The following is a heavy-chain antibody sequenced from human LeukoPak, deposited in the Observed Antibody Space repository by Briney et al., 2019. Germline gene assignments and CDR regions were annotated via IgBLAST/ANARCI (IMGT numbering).Heavy chain of an antibody. CDR2: INHSGST. Sequence: PSETLSLTCAVYGGSFSGYYWSWIRQPPGKGLEWIGEINHSGSTNYNPSLKSRVTISVDTSKNQFSLKLSSVTAADTAVYYCARARATYYYDSSGGTRGSSRVGATSFDYWGQGTLVTVSS. D-gene: IGHD3-22*01. V-gene: IGHV4-34*01. CDR3: ARARATYYYDSSGGTRGSSRVGATSFDY. CDR1: GGSFSGYY. J-gene: IGHJ4*02.